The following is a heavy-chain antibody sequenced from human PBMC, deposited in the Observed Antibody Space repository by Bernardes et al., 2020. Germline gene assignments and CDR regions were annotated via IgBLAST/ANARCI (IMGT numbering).Heavy chain of an antibody. J-gene: IGHJ5*02. CDR2: IYYSGST. CDR1: GGSISSSSYY. D-gene: IGHD3-3*01. Sequence: SETLSLTCTVSGGSISSSSYYWGWIRQPPGKGLEWIGSIYYSGSTYYNPSLKSRVTISVDTSKNQFSLKLSSVTAADTAVYYCARRYYDFWSGGENWFDPWGQGTLVTVSS. CDR3: ARRYYDFWSGGENWFDP. V-gene: IGHV4-39*01.